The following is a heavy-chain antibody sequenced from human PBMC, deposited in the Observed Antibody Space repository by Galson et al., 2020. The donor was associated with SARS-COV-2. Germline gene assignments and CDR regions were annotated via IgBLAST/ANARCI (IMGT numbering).Heavy chain of an antibody. J-gene: IGHJ6*03. Sequence: ALHGESLKTPCAASGFTFSTYWMHWVRQAPGKGLVWVSPIHRDGSTTTYADSVQGRFTISRDNAKNTLYLQMSSLRAEDAAVYYCARECAVQGGYYMDVWGKGTTVTVSS. V-gene: IGHV3-74*01. CDR1: GFTFSTYW. D-gene: IGHD3-10*01. CDR2: IHRDGSTT. CDR3: ARECAVQGGYYMDV.